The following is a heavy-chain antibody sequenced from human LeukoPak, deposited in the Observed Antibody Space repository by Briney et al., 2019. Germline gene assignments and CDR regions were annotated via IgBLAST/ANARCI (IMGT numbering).Heavy chain of an antibody. Sequence: SSETLSLTCAVSGGSISSGGYSWSWIRQPPGKGLEWIGYIYYSGSTYYNPSLKSRVTISVDTSKNQFSLKLSSVTAADTAVYYCARRQRGFDWLRNWFDPWGQGTLVTVSS. CDR2: IYYSGST. J-gene: IGHJ5*02. V-gene: IGHV4-30-4*07. CDR3: ARRQRGFDWLRNWFDP. CDR1: GGSISSGGYS. D-gene: IGHD3-9*01.